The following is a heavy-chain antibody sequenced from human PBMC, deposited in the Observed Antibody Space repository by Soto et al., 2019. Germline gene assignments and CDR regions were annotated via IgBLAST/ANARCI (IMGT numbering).Heavy chain of an antibody. CDR2: IFYSGRT. J-gene: IGHJ4*02. CDR1: GNSIRTSSYS. V-gene: IGHV4-31*03. CDR3: ARDPAGSGSYSLDY. D-gene: IGHD3-10*01. Sequence: QLQEAGPGLVKPSQTLSLTCTVSGNSIRTSSYSWNWIRQHPGKGLEWIGNIFYSGRTYYNPSLRSRLIISVDTSKNQFYLKLNSVTAADTAVYYCARDPAGSGSYSLDYWGQGTLLTVSS.